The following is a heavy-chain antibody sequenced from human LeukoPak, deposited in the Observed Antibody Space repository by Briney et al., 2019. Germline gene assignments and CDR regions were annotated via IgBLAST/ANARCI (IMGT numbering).Heavy chain of an antibody. CDR1: GDSISSGHW. V-gene: IGHV4-4*02. CDR2: IYAGWST. CDR3: ARHQAGANTFDY. D-gene: IGHD1-26*01. Sequence: PSGTLSLICAVSGDSISSGHWWSWVRQPPGKGLEWIGEIYAGWSTNYNPSLKSRVTISVGRSNNQFYLKLNSVTAADTAVYYCARHQAGANTFDYWGQGTLATVSS. J-gene: IGHJ4*02.